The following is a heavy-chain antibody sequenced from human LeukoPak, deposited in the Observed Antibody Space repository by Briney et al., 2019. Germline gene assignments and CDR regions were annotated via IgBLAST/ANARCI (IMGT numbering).Heavy chain of an antibody. CDR3: ARTDGYSSGWYDDY. CDR2: ISSSSSYI. Sequence: GGSLRLSCAASGFTFSSYSMNWVRQAPGKGREGVSSISSSSSYIYYADSVKGRFTISRDNAKNSLYLQMNSLRAEDTAVYYCARTDGYSSGWYDDYWGQGTLVTVSS. CDR1: GFTFSSYS. V-gene: IGHV3-21*01. D-gene: IGHD6-19*01. J-gene: IGHJ4*02.